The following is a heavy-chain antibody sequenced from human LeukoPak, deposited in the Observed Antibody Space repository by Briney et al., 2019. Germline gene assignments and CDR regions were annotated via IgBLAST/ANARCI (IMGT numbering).Heavy chain of an antibody. CDR1: GFTFSTYA. Sequence: GGSLRLSCAASGFTFSTYAMHWVRQAPGKGLEYVSAISTNGDSTYYADSVKGRFTISRDNAKNSLYLQMTSLRPEDTALYYCAGGTGWLIDSWGQGTLVTVSS. J-gene: IGHJ4*02. D-gene: IGHD3-9*01. V-gene: IGHV3-64*02. CDR2: ISTNGDST. CDR3: AGGTGWLIDS.